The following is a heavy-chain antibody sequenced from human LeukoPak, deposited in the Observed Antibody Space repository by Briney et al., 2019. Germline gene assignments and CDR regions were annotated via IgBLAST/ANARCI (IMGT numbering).Heavy chain of an antibody. CDR1: GFTVSSNS. J-gene: IGHJ5*02. CDR3: ARKAVRFTMVRGGTTRPFWFDP. V-gene: IGHV3-53*01. Sequence: GGSLRLSCTVSGFTVSSNSMSWVRQAPGKGLEWVSFIYSDNTHYSDSVKGRFTISRDNSKNTLYLQMNSLRAEDTAVYYCARKAVRFTMVRGGTTRPFWFDPWGQGTLVTVSS. CDR2: IYSDNT. D-gene: IGHD3-10*01.